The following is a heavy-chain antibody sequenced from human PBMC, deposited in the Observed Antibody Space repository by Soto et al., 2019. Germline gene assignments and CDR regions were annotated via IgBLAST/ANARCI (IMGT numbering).Heavy chain of an antibody. Sequence: LYLTCTVSGGSISGRSYYWGWIRQPPGKGLEWIGSIYYSGSTYYNPSLKSRVTISVDTSKNQFSLKLSSVTAADTAVYYCARSSAVITTLYYFDYWGQGTLFTVSS. D-gene: IGHD3-22*01. J-gene: IGHJ4*02. CDR2: IYYSGST. CDR3: ARSSAVITTLYYFDY. CDR1: GGSISGRSYY. V-gene: IGHV4-39*01.